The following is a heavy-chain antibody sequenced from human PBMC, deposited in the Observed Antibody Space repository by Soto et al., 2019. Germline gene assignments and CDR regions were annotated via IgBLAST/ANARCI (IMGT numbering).Heavy chain of an antibody. CDR1: GVTFSRQD. J-gene: IGHJ4*02. V-gene: IGHV1-69*13. CDR3: ATNEGRDGYSFDY. CDR2: IIPIFGTP. Sequence: GASVKVSCKASGVTFSRQDMRWVRQAPGQGLEWMGGIIPIFGTPQYAEKFQDRVTITADESTGRAYMELSSLTSEDTAVYYCATNEGRDGYSFDYWGQGTLVTVSS. D-gene: IGHD5-12*01.